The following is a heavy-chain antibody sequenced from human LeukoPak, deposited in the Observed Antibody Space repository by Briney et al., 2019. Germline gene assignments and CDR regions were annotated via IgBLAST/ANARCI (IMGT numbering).Heavy chain of an antibody. CDR2: SGST. CDR3: ASREMATIANAIDI. V-gene: IGHV4-38-2*02. D-gene: IGHD5-24*01. J-gene: IGHJ3*02. CDR1: GFTISSGYY. Sequence: SETLSLTCTVSGFTISSGYYWGWTRQPRGKGLEWIGSGSTYYNPSLKSRVTISVDTSKNQFSLKLSSVTAADTAAYYCASREMATIANAIDICGEGAMITVSP.